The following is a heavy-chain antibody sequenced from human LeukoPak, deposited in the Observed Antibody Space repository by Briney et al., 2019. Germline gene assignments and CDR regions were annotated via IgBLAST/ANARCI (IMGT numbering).Heavy chain of an antibody. J-gene: IGHJ1*01. Sequence: SVKVSCKSSGGTFSSYAISWVRQAPGQGLEWMGGIIPIFGTANYAQKFQGRVTITADESTSTAYMELSSLRSEDTAVYYCARAETDYDSSGYPAEYFQHWGQGTLVTVSS. V-gene: IGHV1-69*13. CDR2: IIPIFGTA. CDR3: ARAETDYDSSGYPAEYFQH. CDR1: GGTFSSYA. D-gene: IGHD3-22*01.